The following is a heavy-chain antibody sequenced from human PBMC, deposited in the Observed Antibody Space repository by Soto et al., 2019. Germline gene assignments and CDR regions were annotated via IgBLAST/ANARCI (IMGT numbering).Heavy chain of an antibody. D-gene: IGHD1-26*01. CDR2: IHPSGKT. Sequence: QVQLQESGPGLVKPSGTLSLTCAVSGDSISCSNWWSWVRQPPGKGLEWIGEIHPSGKTNYNPSLKSRVTMSGDKSKNQFSLKLSSVTAADTAVYYCTKVGAAYLVSRGDRWFDPWGQGTLVTVSS. J-gene: IGHJ5*02. V-gene: IGHV4-4*02. CDR3: TKVGAAYLVSRGDRWFDP. CDR1: GDSISCSNW.